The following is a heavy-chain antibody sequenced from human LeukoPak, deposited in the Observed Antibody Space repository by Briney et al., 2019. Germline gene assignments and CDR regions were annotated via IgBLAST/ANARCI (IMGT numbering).Heavy chain of an antibody. CDR3: ARHSGGTYYVNFDP. CDR2: INHSGST. Sequence: SETLSLTCAVYGVSFSGYYWSWIRQPPGKGLEWIGEINHSGSTNYDPSLKSRVTISVDTSKNQFSLKLSSVTAADTAVYYCARHSGGTYYVNFDPWGQGTLVTVSS. V-gene: IGHV4-34*01. J-gene: IGHJ5*02. CDR1: GVSFSGYY. D-gene: IGHD1-26*01.